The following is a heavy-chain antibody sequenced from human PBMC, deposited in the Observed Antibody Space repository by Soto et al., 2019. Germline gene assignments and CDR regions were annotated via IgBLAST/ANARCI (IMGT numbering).Heavy chain of an antibody. CDR2: IYYSGST. CDR1: GGSISSYY. CDR3: ARHDSEAARPGYMDV. J-gene: IGHJ6*03. Sequence: SETLSLTCTVSGGSISSYYWSWIRQPPGKGLEWIGYIYYSGSTNYNPSLKSRVTISVDTSKNQFSLKLSSVTAADTAVYYCARHDSEAARPGYMDVWGKGTTVTVSS. V-gene: IGHV4-59*08. D-gene: IGHD6-6*01.